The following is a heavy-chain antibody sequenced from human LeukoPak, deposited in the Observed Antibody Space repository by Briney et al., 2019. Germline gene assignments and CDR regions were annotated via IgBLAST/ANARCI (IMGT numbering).Heavy chain of an antibody. CDR2: ISGSGGST. CDR1: GFTFSSYG. Sequence: GGSLRLSCAASGFTFSSYGMSWVRQAPGKGLEWVSAISGSGGSTYYADSVKGRFTISRDNSKNTLYLQMNSLRAEDTAVYYCAKLYYDILTGYSNTYYFDYWGQGTLVAVSS. J-gene: IGHJ4*02. V-gene: IGHV3-23*01. CDR3: AKLYYDILTGYSNTYYFDY. D-gene: IGHD3-9*01.